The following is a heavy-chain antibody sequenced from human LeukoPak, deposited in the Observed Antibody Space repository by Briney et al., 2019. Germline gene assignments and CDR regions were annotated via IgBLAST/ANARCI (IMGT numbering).Heavy chain of an antibody. J-gene: IGHJ4*02. CDR3: AKDSRITMVRGVKDYDY. Sequence: GGSLRLSCAASGFTFSSYGMSWVRQAPGKGLEWVSAISGSGGSTYYTDSVKDRFTISRDNSKNTLYLQMNSLRAEDTAVYYCAKDSRITMVRGVKDYDYWGQGTLVTVSS. CDR2: ISGSGGST. V-gene: IGHV3-23*01. D-gene: IGHD3-10*01. CDR1: GFTFSSYG.